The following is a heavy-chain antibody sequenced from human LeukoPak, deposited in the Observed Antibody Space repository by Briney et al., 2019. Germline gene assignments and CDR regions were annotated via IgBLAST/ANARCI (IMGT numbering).Heavy chain of an antibody. J-gene: IGHJ4*02. V-gene: IGHV4-34*01. CDR1: GGSFRGYY. CDR2: INHSGST. Sequence: PSETLSLTCAVYGGSFRGYYWSWIRQPPGKGLEWIGEINHSGSTNYNPSLKSRVTISVDTSKNQFSLKLSSVTAADTAVYYCARGLGTWFVDYWGQGTLVTVSS. CDR3: ARGLGTWFVDY. D-gene: IGHD3-10*01.